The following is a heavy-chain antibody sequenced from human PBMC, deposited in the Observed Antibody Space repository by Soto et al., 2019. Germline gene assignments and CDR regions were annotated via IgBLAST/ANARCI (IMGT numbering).Heavy chain of an antibody. CDR3: ARDMYSSYYFVKWFEP. CDR2: ISHDGINK. Sequence: QVRLVESGGGVVQPGRSLRLSCTASGFSFSSYAMYWFRQPPGTGLEWVAVISHDGINKHYADSVKGRVTVSRDNSNHSLEWQLNSLRGEDTAMYYCARDMYSSYYFVKWFEPGGQGTLVTVSS. V-gene: IGHV3-30-3*01. J-gene: IGHJ5*02. D-gene: IGHD6-19*01. CDR1: GFSFSSYA.